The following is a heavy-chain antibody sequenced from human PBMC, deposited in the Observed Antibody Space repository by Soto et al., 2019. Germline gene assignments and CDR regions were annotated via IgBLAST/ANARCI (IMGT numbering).Heavy chain of an antibody. Sequence: EVQLVESGGGLVQPGGSLRLSCAASGFTFSSYWMHWVRQAPGKGLGWVSRINSDGSSTSYADSVKGRFTISRDNAKNKLYLQMNSLRAEGTAVYYCARAGYSGASDAFDIWCQGTMFTVSS. CDR2: INSDGSST. J-gene: IGHJ3*02. CDR3: ARAGYSGASDAFDI. D-gene: IGHD5-18*01. V-gene: IGHV3-74*01. CDR1: GFTFSSYW.